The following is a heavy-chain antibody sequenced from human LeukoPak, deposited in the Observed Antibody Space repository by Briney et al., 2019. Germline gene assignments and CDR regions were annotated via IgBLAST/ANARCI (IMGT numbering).Heavy chain of an antibody. CDR3: ARHPFEYSSSTGDY. CDR2: IYYSGST. J-gene: IGHJ4*02. Sequence: SETLSLTCTVSGGSISSYYWSWIRQPPGKGLEWIGYIYYSGSTNYNPSLKSRVTISVDTSKNQFSLKLSSATAADTAVYYCARHPFEYSSSTGDYWGQGTLVTVSS. D-gene: IGHD6-6*01. CDR1: GGSISSYY. V-gene: IGHV4-59*08.